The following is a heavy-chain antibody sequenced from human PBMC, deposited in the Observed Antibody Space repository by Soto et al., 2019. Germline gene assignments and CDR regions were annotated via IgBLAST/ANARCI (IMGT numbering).Heavy chain of an antibody. Sequence: QVQLQEWGPGLVKPSQTLSLTCTVSGGSIRNGDYYWGWIRQPPGKGMEWIGYVYYSGTTYSHPSLNSRVSISVYTPENRFSLRLTSVTAADTAVYYCVTVNLVGAAYYFDYWGPGTLVTVSS. V-gene: IGHV4-30-4*01. CDR3: VTVNLVGAAYYFDY. CDR1: GGSIRNGDYY. J-gene: IGHJ4*02. CDR2: VYYSGTT. D-gene: IGHD1-26*01.